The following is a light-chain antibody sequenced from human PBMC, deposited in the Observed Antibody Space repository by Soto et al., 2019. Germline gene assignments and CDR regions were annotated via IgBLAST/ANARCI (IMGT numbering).Light chain of an antibody. CDR2: GAS. CDR1: QIFSSTS. Sequence: VLTHSPGTLSLSPGERATLSCRASQIFSSTSLSWYQQKPGQAPRLLIYGASRRATGFPARFSGSGSGTDFTLTISSLQSEDFAVYYCQQYDNWPWTFGQGTKVDIK. V-gene: IGKV3-20*01. J-gene: IGKJ1*01. CDR3: QQYDNWPWT.